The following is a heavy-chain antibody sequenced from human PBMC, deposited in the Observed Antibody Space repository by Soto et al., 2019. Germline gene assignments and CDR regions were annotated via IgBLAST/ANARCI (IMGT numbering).Heavy chain of an antibody. Sequence: EVQLVESGGGLVQPGGSLRLSCVASGFTFSTDSMNWVRQAPGKGLEWVAHISTSGATRYYADSVKGRFTISRDNAKTSLYLKMDRLRNEDTAVYYCARFFGSGFDYWGQGTLVTVSS. J-gene: IGHJ4*02. CDR2: ISTSGATR. D-gene: IGHD6-19*01. CDR1: GFTFSTDS. V-gene: IGHV3-48*02. CDR3: ARFFGSGFDY.